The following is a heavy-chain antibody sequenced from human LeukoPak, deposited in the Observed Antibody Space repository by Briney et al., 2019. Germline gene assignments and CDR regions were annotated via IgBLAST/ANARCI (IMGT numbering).Heavy chain of an antibody. CDR3: ARDRRTPEPYYYYYGMDV. V-gene: IGHV4-39*07. Sequence: SETLSLTCTVSGGSISSSSYYWGWIRQPPGKGLEWIGSIYYSGSTYYNPSLKSRVTISVDTSKNQFSLKLSSVTAADTAVYYCARDRRTPEPYYYYYGMDVWGQGTTVTVSS. CDR2: IYYSGST. J-gene: IGHJ6*02. CDR1: GGSISSSSYY.